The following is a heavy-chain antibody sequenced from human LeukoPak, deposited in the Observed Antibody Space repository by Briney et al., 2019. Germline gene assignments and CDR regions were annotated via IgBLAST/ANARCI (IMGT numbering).Heavy chain of an antibody. CDR2: ISSNGGST. D-gene: IGHD3-22*01. Sequence: GGSLRLSCAASGFTVSSKYMSWVRQAPGKGLEYVSAISSNGGSTYYADSVKGRFTIPRDNSKNTLYLQMSSLRAEDTAVYYCVARPSHSSGYWEFDYWGQGTLVTVSS. V-gene: IGHV3-64D*06. CDR3: VARPSHSSGYWEFDY. J-gene: IGHJ4*02. CDR1: GFTVSSKY.